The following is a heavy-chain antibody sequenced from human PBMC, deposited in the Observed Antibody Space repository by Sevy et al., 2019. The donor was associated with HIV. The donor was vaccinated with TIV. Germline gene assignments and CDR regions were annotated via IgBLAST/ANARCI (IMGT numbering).Heavy chain of an antibody. D-gene: IGHD2-15*01. J-gene: IGHJ6*02. V-gene: IGHV3-9*03. Sequence: GGSLRLSCAASGFTFDDYAMHWVRQAPGKGLEWVSGISWNSGSRGYADSVKGRFTISRDNAKNSLYLQMNSLRAEDMTLYYCAKDRGGATQDYYYYGMDVWGQGTTVSVSS. CDR2: ISWNSGSR. CDR1: GFTFDDYA. CDR3: AKDRGGATQDYYYYGMDV.